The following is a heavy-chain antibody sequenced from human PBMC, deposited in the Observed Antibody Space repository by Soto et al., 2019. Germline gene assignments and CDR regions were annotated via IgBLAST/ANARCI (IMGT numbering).Heavy chain of an antibody. CDR2: ISSNSNYI. D-gene: IGHD1-26*01. CDR1: GFTFSYYS. CDR3: ARGGSQTTTQVHF. J-gene: IGHJ4*01. V-gene: IGHV3-21*01. Sequence: EVQLVESGGGLVKPGGSLRLSCVDSGFTFSYYSMNWVRQAPGKGLEWVSAISSNSNYIYYTDSVKGRFTISRDNANNSLDLQMNSLSADDRAVYYCARGGSQTTTQVHFWGHGTLVTVSS.